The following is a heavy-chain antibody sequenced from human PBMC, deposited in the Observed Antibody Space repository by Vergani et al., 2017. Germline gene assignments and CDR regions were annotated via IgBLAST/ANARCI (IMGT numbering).Heavy chain of an antibody. CDR3: ARARLGYSYGPTYWYFDL. CDR2: IIPIFGTA. V-gene: IGHV1-69*01. J-gene: IGHJ2*01. Sequence: QVQLVQSGAEVKKPGSSVKVSCKASGGTFSSYAISWVRQAPGQGLEWMGGIIPIFGTANYAQKFQGRVTITADESTSTAYMELSSLRSDDTAVYYCARARLGYSYGPTYWYFDLWGRGTLVTVSS. D-gene: IGHD5-18*01. CDR1: GGTFSSYA.